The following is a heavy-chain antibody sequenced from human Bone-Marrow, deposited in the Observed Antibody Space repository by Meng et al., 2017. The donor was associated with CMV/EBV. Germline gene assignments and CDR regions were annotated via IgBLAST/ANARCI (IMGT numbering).Heavy chain of an antibody. V-gene: IGHV3-30-3*01. J-gene: IGHJ4*02. CDR2: ILYDGSNE. D-gene: IGHD1-7*01. CDR3: ARDDDGDGNYQGYYDY. CDR1: GFIFSSHA. Sequence: GESLKISCAASGFIFSSHAMHWVRQAPGKGLEWVTSILYDGSNEYYSDSVKGRFTISRDNAKNSLYLQMNSLRAEDTAVYYCARDDDGDGNYQGYYDYWGQGTLVTVSS.